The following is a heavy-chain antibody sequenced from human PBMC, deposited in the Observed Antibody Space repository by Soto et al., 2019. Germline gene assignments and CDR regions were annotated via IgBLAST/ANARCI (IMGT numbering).Heavy chain of an antibody. CDR3: AKTPWEKYYSSWFDH. V-gene: IGHV3-30*18. D-gene: IGHD1-26*01. J-gene: IGHJ5*02. Sequence: QVQLVESGGGVVQPGTSLRLSCAASGFTFSSYAVHWVRQAPGEGLEWVAAMSSDGTNKYYADSVKGRFTISRDNSKNTLYLLMNSLRAEDTAVYYCAKTPWEKYYSSWFDHWGQGTLVTVSS. CDR1: GFTFSSYA. CDR2: MSSDGTNK.